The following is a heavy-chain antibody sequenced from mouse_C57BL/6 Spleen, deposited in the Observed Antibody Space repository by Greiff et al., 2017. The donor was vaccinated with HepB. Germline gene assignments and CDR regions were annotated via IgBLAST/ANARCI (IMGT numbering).Heavy chain of an antibody. CDR2: ISSGGSYT. CDR1: GFTFSSYG. V-gene: IGHV5-6*01. CDR3: ARHDVFITTVVDWYFDV. D-gene: IGHD1-1*01. J-gene: IGHJ1*03. Sequence: EVKLVESGGDLVKPGGSLKLSCAASGFTFSSYGMSWVRQTPDKRLEWVATISSGGSYTYYPDSVKGRFTISRDNAKNTLYLQMSSLKSEDTAMYYCARHDVFITTVVDWYFDVWGTGTTVTVSS.